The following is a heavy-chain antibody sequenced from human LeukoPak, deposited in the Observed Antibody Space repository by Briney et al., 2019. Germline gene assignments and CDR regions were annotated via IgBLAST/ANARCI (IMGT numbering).Heavy chain of an antibody. J-gene: IGHJ3*02. V-gene: IGHV4-31*11. Sequence: PSETLSLTCAVYGGSFSGYYWSWIRQHPGKGLEWIGYIYYSGSTYYNPSLKSRVTISVDTSKNQFSLKLSSVIAADTAVYYCARVNQVAFDIWGQGTMVTVSS. CDR1: GGSFSGYY. CDR3: ARVNQVAFDI. D-gene: IGHD1-14*01. CDR2: IYYSGST.